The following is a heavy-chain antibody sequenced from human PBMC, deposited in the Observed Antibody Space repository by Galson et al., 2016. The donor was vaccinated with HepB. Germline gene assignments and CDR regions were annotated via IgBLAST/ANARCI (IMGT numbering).Heavy chain of an antibody. CDR2: ISSSVTTI. J-gene: IGHJ4*02. CDR1: GFTFSRYE. CDR3: AREPVRLDDLLTGPPKNPDY. V-gene: IGHV3-48*03. D-gene: IGHD3-9*01. Sequence: LRLSCAASGFTFSRYEMNWVRQAPGKGLEWVSYISSSVTTIYYADSVKGRFTISRDNAKNSLYLQMNSLRAEDTAVYYCAREPVRLDDLLTGPPKNPDYWGQGTLVTVSS.